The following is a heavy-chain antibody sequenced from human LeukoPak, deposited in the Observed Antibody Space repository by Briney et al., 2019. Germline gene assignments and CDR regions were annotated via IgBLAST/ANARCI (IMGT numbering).Heavy chain of an antibody. V-gene: IGHV3-23*01. Sequence: PGGSLRLSCVASGFTFSSYAMNWVRQAPGKGLEWVSAIGDSGASTYYVDSVKGRFTISRDNSKNTLYLQMNRLRAEDTAIYYCAKASGYFYNYGMDVWGQGTTVTVSS. CDR1: GFTFSSYA. CDR3: AKASGYFYNYGMDV. J-gene: IGHJ6*02. CDR2: IGDSGAST.